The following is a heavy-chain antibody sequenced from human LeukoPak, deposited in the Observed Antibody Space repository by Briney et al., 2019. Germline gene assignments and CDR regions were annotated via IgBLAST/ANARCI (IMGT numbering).Heavy chain of an antibody. J-gene: IGHJ4*02. D-gene: IGHD6-19*01. V-gene: IGHV3-30*18. Sequence: PGGSLRLSCAASGFTFSSYGMHWVRQAPGKGLKWVAVISYDGSNKYYADSVKGRFTISRDNSKNTLYLQMNSLRAEDTAVYYCAKGGYSSGWTLINYWGQGTLVTVSS. CDR1: GFTFSSYG. CDR3: AKGGYSSGWTLINY. CDR2: ISYDGSNK.